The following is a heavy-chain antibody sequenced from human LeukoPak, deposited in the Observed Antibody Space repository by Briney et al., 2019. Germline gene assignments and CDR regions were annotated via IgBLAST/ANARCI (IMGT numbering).Heavy chain of an antibody. D-gene: IGHD6-19*01. V-gene: IGHV3-30*04. J-gene: IGHJ4*02. Sequence: GGSLRLSCAASGFTFSSYAMHWVRQAPGKGLEWGAVISYDGSNKYYADSVKGRFTISRDNSKNTLYLQMNSLRAEDTAVYYCAKRYDSSGWYGNYFDYWGQGTLVTVSS. CDR3: AKRYDSSGWYGNYFDY. CDR2: ISYDGSNK. CDR1: GFTFSSYA.